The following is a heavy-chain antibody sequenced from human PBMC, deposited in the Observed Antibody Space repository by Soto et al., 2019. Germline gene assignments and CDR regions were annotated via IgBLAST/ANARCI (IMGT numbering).Heavy chain of an antibody. CDR2: IIPIVGTG. CDR1: GGSFSSYA. V-gene: IGHV1-69*13. D-gene: IGHD6-13*01. CDR3: ARDLRAAGRPGMDV. J-gene: IGHJ6*02. Sequence: GASVKVSCKASGGSFSSYAISWVRQAPGQGLEWMGGIIPIVGTGNYAQNFQGRVTITADESTSTAYMELSSLRSEDTAMYYCARDLRAAGRPGMDVWGQGTTVTVSS.